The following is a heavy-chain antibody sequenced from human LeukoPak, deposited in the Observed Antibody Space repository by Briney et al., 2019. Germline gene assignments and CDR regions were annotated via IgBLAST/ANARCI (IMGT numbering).Heavy chain of an antibody. D-gene: IGHD4-11*01. CDR1: GFTFSSYG. V-gene: IGHV1-2*02. Sequence: GSLRLSCAASGFTFSSYGMHWVRQAPGQGLEWMGWINPNSGGTNYAQKFQGRVTMTRDTSISTAYMELSRLRSDDTAVYYCARELTTVTTSFGMDVWGQGTTVTVSS. CDR3: ARELTTVTTSFGMDV. CDR2: INPNSGGT. J-gene: IGHJ6*02.